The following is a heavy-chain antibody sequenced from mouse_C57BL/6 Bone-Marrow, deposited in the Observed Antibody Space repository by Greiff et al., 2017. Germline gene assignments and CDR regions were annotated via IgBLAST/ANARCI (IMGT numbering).Heavy chain of an antibody. Sequence: VQLQQPGAELVKPGASVKLSCKASGYPFTSYWMHWVKQRPGRGLEWIGRIDPNSGGNRYNEKVKSKATLTVDKPSSTAFMQRSSLTSEDSAVCYCARSGGLPYYAMDYWGQGTSVTVSS. J-gene: IGHJ4*01. CDR1: GYPFTSYW. V-gene: IGHV1-72*01. D-gene: IGHD2-4*01. CDR3: ARSGGLPYYAMDY. CDR2: IDPNSGGN.